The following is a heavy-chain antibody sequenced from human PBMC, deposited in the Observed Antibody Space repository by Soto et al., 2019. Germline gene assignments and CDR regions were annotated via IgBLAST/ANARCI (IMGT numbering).Heavy chain of an antibody. Sequence: QLQLQESGPGLVEPWETLSLTCTVSGDSISRSNYFWGWIRQPPGKGLEWIGTIFYRGSTYYNPSLYSRVTISVDTSKNQCSLRLISVTAADTALYYGARRYGWLYFDYWGQGSLVTVSS. D-gene: IGHD6-19*01. CDR2: IFYRGST. V-gene: IGHV4-39*01. CDR1: GDSISRSNYF. CDR3: ARRYGWLYFDY. J-gene: IGHJ4*02.